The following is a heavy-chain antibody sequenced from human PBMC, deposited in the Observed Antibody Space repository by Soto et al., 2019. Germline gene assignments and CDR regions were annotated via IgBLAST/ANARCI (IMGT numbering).Heavy chain of an antibody. Sequence: QVQLQESGPGLVKPSQTLSLTCTVSGGTISSGGYYWSWIRQHPGKGLEWIGYIYYSGSTYYNPSLKSRVTISVDTSKNLFSLQLSSVTAADTAVYYCARSSPVVTDPWGQGTLVTVSS. CDR2: IYYSGST. CDR1: GGTISSGGYY. D-gene: IGHD2-21*02. V-gene: IGHV4-31*03. J-gene: IGHJ4*02. CDR3: ARSSPVVTDP.